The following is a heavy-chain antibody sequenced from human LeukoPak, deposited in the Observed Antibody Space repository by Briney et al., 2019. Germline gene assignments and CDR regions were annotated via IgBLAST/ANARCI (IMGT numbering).Heavy chain of an antibody. D-gene: IGHD6-19*01. CDR2: IIPIFGIA. V-gene: IGHV1-69*04. Sequence: SVKVSCKASGGTFSSYAISWVRQAPGQGLEWMGRIIPIFGIANYAQKFQGRVTMTEDTSTDTAYMELSSLRSEDTAVYYCATGESSGVYYYYGMDVWGKGTTVTVSS. J-gene: IGHJ6*04. CDR1: GGTFSSYA. CDR3: ATGESSGVYYYYGMDV.